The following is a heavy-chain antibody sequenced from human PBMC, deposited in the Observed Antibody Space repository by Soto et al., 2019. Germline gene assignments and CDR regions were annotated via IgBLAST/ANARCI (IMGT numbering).Heavy chain of an antibody. CDR2: INEDGTT. CDR3: SRDKGGRVAYGMDV. Sequence: GGSLRLSCTGSGLTVSSSEMNWVRQAPGKGLEWVSYINEDGTTFYADSVKGRFTISRDSAENSLFLQMNSLRADDTAVYYCSRDKGGRVAYGMDVWGQGTTVTVSS. V-gene: IGHV3-48*03. D-gene: IGHD2-15*01. CDR1: GLTVSSSE. J-gene: IGHJ6*02.